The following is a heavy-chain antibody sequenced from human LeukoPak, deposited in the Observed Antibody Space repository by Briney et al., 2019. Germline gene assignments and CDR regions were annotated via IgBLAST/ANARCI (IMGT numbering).Heavy chain of an antibody. D-gene: IGHD4-23*01. Sequence: GGSLRLSCAASGLTFSGTYMSWVRQAPGKGLEWVSYISSSFTYSPYSSSVQGRFTISKDNAKNSLYLQMNSLRAEDTAVYYCARSTTVVTHFDYWGQGPLVTVSS. V-gene: IGHV3-11*06. CDR1: GLTFSGTY. CDR2: ISSSFTYS. CDR3: ARSTTVVTHFDY. J-gene: IGHJ4*02.